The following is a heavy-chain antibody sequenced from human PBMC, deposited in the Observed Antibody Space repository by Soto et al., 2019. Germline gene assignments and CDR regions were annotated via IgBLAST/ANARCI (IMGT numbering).Heavy chain of an antibody. D-gene: IGHD6-13*01. Sequence: PGGSLRLSCAASGFTFSSYWMSWVRQAPGKGLEWVANIKQDGSEKYYVDSVKGRFTISRDNAKNSLYLQMNSLRAEDTAVYYCARKYSSSWPNWFDPRGQGTLVTVSS. CDR2: IKQDGSEK. J-gene: IGHJ5*02. CDR1: GFTFSSYW. CDR3: ARKYSSSWPNWFDP. V-gene: IGHV3-7*01.